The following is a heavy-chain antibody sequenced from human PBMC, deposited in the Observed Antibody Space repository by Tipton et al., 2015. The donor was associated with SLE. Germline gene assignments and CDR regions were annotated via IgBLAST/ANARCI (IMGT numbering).Heavy chain of an antibody. V-gene: IGHV3-30*02. J-gene: IGHJ4*02. D-gene: IGHD6-13*01. CDR1: GFTFSSYG. CDR3: AKEGGVAAAGTPVAY. CDR2: IRYDGSNK. Sequence: SLRLSCAASGFTFSSYGMHWVRQAPGKGLEWVAFIRYDGSNKYYADSVKGRFTISRDNSKNTLYLQMNSLRAEDTAVYYCAKEGGVAAAGTPVAYWGQGTLVPVSS.